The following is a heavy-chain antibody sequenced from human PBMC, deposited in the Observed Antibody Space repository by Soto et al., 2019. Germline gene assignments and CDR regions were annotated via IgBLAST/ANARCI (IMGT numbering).Heavy chain of an antibody. CDR2: ISYDGSNK. CDR3: ARDLSVRAAAGNYFDY. CDR1: GFTFSSYA. D-gene: IGHD6-13*01. V-gene: IGHV3-30-3*01. J-gene: IGHJ4*02. Sequence: GGSLRLSCAASGFTFSSYAMHWVRQAPGKGLEWVAVISYDGSNKYYADSVKGRFTISRDNSKNTLYLQMNSLRAEDTAVYYCARDLSVRAAAGNYFDYWGQGTLVTVSS.